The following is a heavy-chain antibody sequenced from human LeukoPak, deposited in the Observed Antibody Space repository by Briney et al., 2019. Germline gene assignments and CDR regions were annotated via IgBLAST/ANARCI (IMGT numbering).Heavy chain of an antibody. V-gene: IGHV3-30-3*01. Sequence: GGSLRLSCAVSGFIFSNYAMHWVRQAPGKGLEWVAVISYDGSNKYYADSVKGRFTISRDNSKNTLYLQMNSLRAEDTAVYYCARSPWDYWGRGTLVTVSS. CDR1: GFIFSNYA. CDR3: ARSPWDY. CDR2: ISYDGSNK. J-gene: IGHJ4*02.